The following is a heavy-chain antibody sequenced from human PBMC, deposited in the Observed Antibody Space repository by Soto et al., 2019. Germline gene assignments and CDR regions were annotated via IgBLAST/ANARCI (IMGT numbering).Heavy chain of an antibody. D-gene: IGHD3-22*01. CDR2: IWYDGSNK. J-gene: IGHJ4*02. V-gene: IGHV3-33*01. CDR3: ARDYDSSGYPRYYFDY. CDR1: GFTFSSYG. Sequence: PGGSLRLSCAASGFTFSSYGMHWVRQAPGKGLEWVAVIWYDGSNKYYADSVKGRFTISRDNSKNTLYLQMNSLRADDTAVYYCARDYDSSGYPRYYFDYWGQGT.